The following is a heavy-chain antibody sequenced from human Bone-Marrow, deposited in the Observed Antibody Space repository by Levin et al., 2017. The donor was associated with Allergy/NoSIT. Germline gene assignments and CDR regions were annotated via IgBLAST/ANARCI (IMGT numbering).Heavy chain of an antibody. CDR2: INDSGST. CDR3: ARSQTARYYYGMDV. V-gene: IGHV4-59*01. Sequence: GSLRLSCTVSGGSISSYYWSWIRQPPGKGLEWIGYINDSGSTKYNPSLKSRVTISVDTPKNQFSLKLSSVTAADTAVYYCARSQTARYYYGMDVWGQGTTVTVSS. J-gene: IGHJ6*02. CDR1: GGSISSYY. D-gene: IGHD5-24*01.